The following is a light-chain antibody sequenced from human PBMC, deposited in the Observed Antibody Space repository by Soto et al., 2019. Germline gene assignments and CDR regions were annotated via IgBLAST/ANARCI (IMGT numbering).Light chain of an antibody. CDR2: AAS. V-gene: IGKV1-39*01. J-gene: IGKJ4*01. Sequence: DIQMTQSPSSLSASVEDGVPITGLESQSFASYLNWYQQNPGKAPKLLIYAASSLQSGVPSRFSGSGSGTDFTLTISSLQPEDFATYYCQQSYSAPLTFGGGTKVEIK. CDR1: QSFASY. CDR3: QQSYSAPLT.